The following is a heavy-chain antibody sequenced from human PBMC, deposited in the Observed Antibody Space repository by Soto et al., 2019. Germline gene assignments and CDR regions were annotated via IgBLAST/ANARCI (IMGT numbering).Heavy chain of an antibody. Sequence: EVPLLESGGGLVQPGESLRLSCAASGFTFSSYAMSWVRQAPGKGLEWVSVISGSDDSTYYADSVKGRFTISRDNSKNTLYLHMNGLRAEDTAVYYCAKRSSSSTFDYWGQGTLVTVSS. V-gene: IGHV3-23*01. CDR2: ISGSDDST. CDR3: AKRSSSSTFDY. J-gene: IGHJ4*02. D-gene: IGHD6-6*01. CDR1: GFTFSSYA.